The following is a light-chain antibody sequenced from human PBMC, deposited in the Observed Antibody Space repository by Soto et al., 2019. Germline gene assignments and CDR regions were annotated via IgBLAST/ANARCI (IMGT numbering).Light chain of an antibody. CDR3: QQYYSTPLT. CDR2: WAS. V-gene: IGKV4-1*01. Sequence: DIVMTQSPDSLAVSLGERATINCKSSQSVLYTSNNKNYLAWYQQKPGQPPKLLIYWASTRESGVPDRFRGSGSGTDFTLTVSSLQAEDVAVYYCQQYYSTPLTFGGGTKV. J-gene: IGKJ4*01. CDR1: QSVLYTSNNKNY.